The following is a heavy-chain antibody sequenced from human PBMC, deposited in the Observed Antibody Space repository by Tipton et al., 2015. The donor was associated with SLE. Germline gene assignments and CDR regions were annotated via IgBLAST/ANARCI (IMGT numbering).Heavy chain of an antibody. J-gene: IGHJ5*02. CDR1: AFTFSNYG. V-gene: IGHV4-34*08. CDR2: INHSGST. CDR3: ATYSSSWYWFDP. D-gene: IGHD6-13*01. Sequence: LRLSCAASAFTFSNYGMHWVRQAPGKGLEWIGEINHSGSTNYNPSLKSRVTISVDTSKNQFSLKLSSVTAADTAVYYCATYSSSWYWFDPWGQGTLVTVSS.